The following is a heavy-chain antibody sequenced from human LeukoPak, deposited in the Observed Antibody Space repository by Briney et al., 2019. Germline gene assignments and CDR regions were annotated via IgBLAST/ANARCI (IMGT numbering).Heavy chain of an antibody. V-gene: IGHV4-4*07. D-gene: IGHD6-13*01. CDR1: GGSIIGYY. J-gene: IGHJ5*02. Sequence: SETLSLTCTVSGGSIIGYYWSWIRQPPGEGLEWIGRIYSSGSTNYNPSLQSRVTISVDKSTNQFSLKLTSVTAADTAVYYCARDAYSNSYYWFDPWGQGTLVTVSS. CDR2: IYSSGST. CDR3: ARDAYSNSYYWFDP.